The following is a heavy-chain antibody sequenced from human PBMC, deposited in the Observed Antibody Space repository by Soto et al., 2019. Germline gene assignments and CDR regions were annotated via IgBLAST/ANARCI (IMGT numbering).Heavy chain of an antibody. D-gene: IGHD3-22*01. J-gene: IGHJ4*02. CDR1: GFDFEDYA. CDR2: TNSDGTDS. CDR3: AKSLYYYDSSPLDH. Sequence: GESLRLSCAAAGFDFEDYAMHWVRQVPGKGLEWVSLTNSDGTDSYYADSVKGRFTISRDNAKTTLYLQMDRLRPEDTALYFCAKSLYYYDSSPLDHWGQGTLVTVSS. V-gene: IGHV3-43D*04.